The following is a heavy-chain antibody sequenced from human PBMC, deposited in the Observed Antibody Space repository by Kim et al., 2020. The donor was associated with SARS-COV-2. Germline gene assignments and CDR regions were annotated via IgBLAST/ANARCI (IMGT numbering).Heavy chain of an antibody. Sequence: GGSLRLSCAASGFTFSSYGMHWVRQAPGKGLEWVAVIWYDGSNKYYADSVKGRFTISRDNSKNTLYLQMNSLRAEDTAVYYCARGGVVVVAATRNYYYYGMDVWGQGTTVTVSS. V-gene: IGHV3-33*01. CDR1: GFTFSSYG. D-gene: IGHD2-15*01. CDR3: ARGGVVVVAATRNYYYYGMDV. CDR2: IWYDGSNK. J-gene: IGHJ6*02.